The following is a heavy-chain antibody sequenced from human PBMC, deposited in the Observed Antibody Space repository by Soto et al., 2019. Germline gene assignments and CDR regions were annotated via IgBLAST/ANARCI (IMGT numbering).Heavy chain of an antibody. Sequence: GGSLRLSCAASGFTFSSYSMNWVRQAPGKGLEWVSSISSSSSYIYYADSVKGRFTISRDNAKNSLYLQMHSLRAEDTDVYYCAREYDSSGYYYHQGYYFDYWGQGTLVTVSS. CDR3: AREYDSSGYYYHQGYYFDY. CDR1: GFTFSSYS. J-gene: IGHJ4*02. D-gene: IGHD3-22*01. CDR2: ISSSSSYI. V-gene: IGHV3-21*01.